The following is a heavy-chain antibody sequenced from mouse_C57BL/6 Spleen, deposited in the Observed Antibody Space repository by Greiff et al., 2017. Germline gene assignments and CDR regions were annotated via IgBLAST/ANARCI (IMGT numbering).Heavy chain of an antibody. Sequence: EVKLMESGGGLVQPGGSMKLSCVASGFTFSNYWMNWVRQSPEKGLEWVAQIRLKSDNYASHYAESVKGRFTISRDDSKSSVYLQMNNLRAEDTGIYYCTGGTGSFAYWGQGTLVTVSA. CDR1: GFTFSNYW. CDR2: IRLKSDNYAS. D-gene: IGHD4-1*01. V-gene: IGHV6-3*01. J-gene: IGHJ3*01. CDR3: TGGTGSFAY.